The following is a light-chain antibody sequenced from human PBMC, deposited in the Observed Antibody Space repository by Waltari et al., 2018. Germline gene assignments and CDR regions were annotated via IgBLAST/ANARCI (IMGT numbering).Light chain of an antibody. V-gene: IGLV1-51*02. J-gene: IGLJ2*01. CDR3: GTWDTSLSALI. CDR1: SSNIGHYY. Sequence: QSVLTQPPSVSAAPGQKVTISCSGRSSNIGHYYVSWYQQLPGTAPKLFIYENNKRPSGIPDRFSGSKSGTSATLGITGLQTGDEADYYCGTWDTSLSALIFGGGTKLTVL. CDR2: ENN.